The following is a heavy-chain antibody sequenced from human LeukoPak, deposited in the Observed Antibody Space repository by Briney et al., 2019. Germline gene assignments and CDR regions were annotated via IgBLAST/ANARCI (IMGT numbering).Heavy chain of an antibody. Sequence: SETLSLTCTVSGGSISSSSYYWGWIRQPPGKGLEWIGSIYYSGSTYYNPSLKSGVTISVDTSKNQFSLKLSSVTAADTAVYYCARQSSDILTGYYRGPYYYYGMDVWGQGTTVTVSS. J-gene: IGHJ6*02. CDR3: ARQSSDILTGYYRGPYYYYGMDV. CDR2: IYYSGST. V-gene: IGHV4-39*01. D-gene: IGHD3-9*01. CDR1: GGSISSSSYY.